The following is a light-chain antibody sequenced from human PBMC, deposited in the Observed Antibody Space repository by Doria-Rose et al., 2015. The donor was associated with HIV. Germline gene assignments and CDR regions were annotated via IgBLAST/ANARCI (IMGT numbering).Light chain of an antibody. J-gene: IGKJ1*01. Sequence: TQSPGTLSLSPGERATLSCSASQSVSANYLAWYQQRPGQSPRLLIYGASSRATDIPDRLSGSGSGTDFTLTISRLEPEDFAVYYCHQYASSRTFGQGTKVEIK. V-gene: IGKV3-20*01. CDR2: GAS. CDR3: HQYASSRT. CDR1: QSVSANY.